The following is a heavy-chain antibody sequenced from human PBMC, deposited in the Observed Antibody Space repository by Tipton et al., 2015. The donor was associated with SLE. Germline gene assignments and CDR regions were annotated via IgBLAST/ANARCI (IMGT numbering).Heavy chain of an antibody. Sequence: SLRLSCEVSGLTFSSYGMHWVRQAPGKGLEWVAFVRFDGSDTYYGDSVKGRFSISRDNAKNTLYLQMNSLRPEDTAVYYCAKDFLVIEVDPGAFDLWGQGAVVSVSS. CDR1: GLTFSSYG. CDR3: AKDFLVIEVDPGAFDL. V-gene: IGHV3-30*02. J-gene: IGHJ3*01. CDR2: VRFDGSDT. D-gene: IGHD2/OR15-2a*01.